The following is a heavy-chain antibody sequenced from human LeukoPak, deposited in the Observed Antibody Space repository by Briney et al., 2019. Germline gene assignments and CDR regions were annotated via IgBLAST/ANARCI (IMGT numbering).Heavy chain of an antibody. Sequence: ASVKVSCKASGFTFTSSAVQWVRQARGQRLEWIGWIVVGSGNTNYAQKFQGRVTMTEDTSTDTAYMELSSLRSEDTAVYYCATRRGWPYYFDYWGQGTLVTVSS. V-gene: IGHV1-58*01. J-gene: IGHJ4*02. CDR3: ATRRGWPYYFDY. D-gene: IGHD6-19*01. CDR2: IVVGSGNT. CDR1: GFTFTSSA.